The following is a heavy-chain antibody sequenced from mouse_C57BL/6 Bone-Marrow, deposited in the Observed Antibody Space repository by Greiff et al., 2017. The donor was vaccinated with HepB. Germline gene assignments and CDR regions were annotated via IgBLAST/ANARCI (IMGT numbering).Heavy chain of an antibody. J-gene: IGHJ4*01. CDR2: IDPSDSYT. CDR3: ARWGGLRRNYYAMDY. Sequence: QVQLKQPGAELVKPGASVKLSCKASGYTFTSYWMQWVKQRPGQGLEWIGEIDPSDSYTNYNQKFKGKATLTVDTSSSTAYMQLSSLTSEDSAVSYCARWGGLRRNYYAMDYWGQGTSVTVSS. CDR1: GYTFTSYW. D-gene: IGHD2-2*01. V-gene: IGHV1-50*01.